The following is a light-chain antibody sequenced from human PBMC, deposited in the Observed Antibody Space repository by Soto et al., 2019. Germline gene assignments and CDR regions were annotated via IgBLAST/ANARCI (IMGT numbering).Light chain of an antibody. J-gene: IGKJ3*01. CDR3: QRHNSAPPVT. CDR1: QGISNH. V-gene: IGKV1-27*01. Sequence: DIQMTQSPSSLSASVGDRVTITCRASQGISNHLAWYQQKPGKVPKVLIYAASTLQSGVPSRFSGSGSGTEFTLTISSLQPEDVATYYCQRHNSAPPVTFGPGTKEDIK. CDR2: AAS.